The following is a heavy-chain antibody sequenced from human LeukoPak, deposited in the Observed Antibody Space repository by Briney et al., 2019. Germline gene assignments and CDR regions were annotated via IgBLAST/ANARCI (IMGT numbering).Heavy chain of an antibody. CDR1: GGTFSSYA. CDR2: IIPIFGTA. V-gene: IGHV1-69*05. D-gene: IGHD1-1*01. J-gene: IGHJ3*02. Sequence: SVKVSCKASGGTFSSYAISWVRQAPGQGLEWMGGIIPIFGTANYAQEFQGRVTITTDESTSTAYMELSSLRSEDTAVYYCARARGWNDAFDIWGQGTMVTVSS. CDR3: ARARGWNDAFDI.